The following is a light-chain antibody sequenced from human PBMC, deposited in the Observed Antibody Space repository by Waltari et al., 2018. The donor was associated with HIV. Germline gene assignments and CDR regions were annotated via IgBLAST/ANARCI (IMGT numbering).Light chain of an antibody. Sequence: IQLTPSPSSLSASVGDRLTITCQASQDISNYLNSDQQKTGKAPKLLIYDASNLETGVPSRFRGSGSGTEFVFTISSLQSEDIATYYCQQYEDLSPLTFGGGTKVEIK. CDR1: QDISNY. CDR3: QQYEDLSPLT. CDR2: DAS. V-gene: IGKV1-33*01. J-gene: IGKJ4*01.